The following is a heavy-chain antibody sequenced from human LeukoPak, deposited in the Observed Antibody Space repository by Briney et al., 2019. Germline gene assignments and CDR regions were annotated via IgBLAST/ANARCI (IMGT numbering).Heavy chain of an antibody. D-gene: IGHD3-3*01. J-gene: IGHJ5*02. CDR2: INHSGST. CDR1: GGSFSGYY. CDR3: ARGYRITIFGVVILAWFDP. V-gene: IGHV4-34*01. Sequence: PSETLSLTCAVYGGSFSGYYWSWIRQPPGKGLEWIGEINHSGSTNYNPSLKSRVTISVDTSKNQFSLKLSSVTAADTAVYYCARGYRITIFGVVILAWFDPWGQGTLVTVSS.